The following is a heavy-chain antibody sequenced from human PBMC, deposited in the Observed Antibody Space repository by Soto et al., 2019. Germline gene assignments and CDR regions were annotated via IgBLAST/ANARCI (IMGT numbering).Heavy chain of an antibody. CDR1: GFTFSSYG. CDR3: AKERYSSGWYSYYYYGMDV. V-gene: IGHV3-30*18. Sequence: PVGSLRLSCAASGFTFSSYGMHWVRQAPGKGLEWVAVISYDGSNKYYADSVKGRFTISRDNSKNTLYLQMNSLRAEDTAVYYCAKERYSSGWYSYYYYGMDVWGQGTTVTVSS. D-gene: IGHD6-19*01. J-gene: IGHJ6*02. CDR2: ISYDGSNK.